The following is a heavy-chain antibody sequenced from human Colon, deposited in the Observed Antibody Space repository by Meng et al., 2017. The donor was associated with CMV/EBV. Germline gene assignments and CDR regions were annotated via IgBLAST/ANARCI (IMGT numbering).Heavy chain of an antibody. V-gene: IGHV1-18*01. CDR1: GYTFTSYG. CDR3: ARVGDIVVAPAAPFDF. Sequence: ASVKVSCKASGYTFTSYGISWVRQAPGQGLEWRGWISVFNGRTNYAQKFQGRVTMTTDMSTRTAYLELRNLRSDDTAVYFCARVGDIVVAPAAPFDFWGQGTLVTVSS. D-gene: IGHD2-2*01. J-gene: IGHJ4*02. CDR2: ISVFNGRT.